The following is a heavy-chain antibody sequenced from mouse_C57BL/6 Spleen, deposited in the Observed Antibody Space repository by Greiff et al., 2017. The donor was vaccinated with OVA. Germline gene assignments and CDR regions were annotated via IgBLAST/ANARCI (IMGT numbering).Heavy chain of an antibody. Sequence: DVMLVESGGGLVKPGGSLKLSCAASGFTFSDYGMHWVRQAPEKGLEWVAYISSGSSTIYYADTVKGRFTISRDNAKNTLFLQMTSLRSEDTAMYYCARKFNWYYFDYWGQGTTLTVSS. D-gene: IGHD4-1*01. CDR3: ARKFNWYYFDY. CDR2: ISSGSSTI. J-gene: IGHJ2*01. V-gene: IGHV5-17*01. CDR1: GFTFSDYG.